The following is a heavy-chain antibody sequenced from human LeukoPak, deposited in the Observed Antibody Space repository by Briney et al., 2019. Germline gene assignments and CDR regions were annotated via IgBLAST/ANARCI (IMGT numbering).Heavy chain of an antibody. D-gene: IGHD3-10*01. CDR1: GFTFMSYA. CDR3: ARDRYYGSGSYLDY. Sequence: GGTLILSCAASGFTFMSYAMHWVRQATGQGPDWVAAISYDGSNKYYADSVKGRFTISRDNSKNTLYLQMNSLRAEDTAVYYCARDRYYGSGSYLDYWGQGTLVTVSS. V-gene: IGHV3-30-3*01. CDR2: ISYDGSNK. J-gene: IGHJ4*02.